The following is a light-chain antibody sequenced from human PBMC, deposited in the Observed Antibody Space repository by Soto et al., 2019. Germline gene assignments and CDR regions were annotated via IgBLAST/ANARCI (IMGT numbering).Light chain of an antibody. Sequence: EIVLTQSPATLSLSPGERAILSCRASQSLSSSLAWYQQKPGQAPRLLIHDASNRASGIPDRFSGSGSGTDFTLTISRLEPEDFGVYYCQQYGSSLTFGQGTKVDIK. V-gene: IGKV3-20*01. CDR2: DAS. J-gene: IGKJ1*01. CDR1: QSLSSS. CDR3: QQYGSSLT.